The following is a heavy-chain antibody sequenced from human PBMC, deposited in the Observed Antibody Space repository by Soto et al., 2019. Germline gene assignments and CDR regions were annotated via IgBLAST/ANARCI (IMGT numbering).Heavy chain of an antibody. V-gene: IGHV4-61*03. CDR3: ARCPNWFDP. J-gene: IGHJ5*02. CDR2: ISYSGST. CDR1: GGSVSSGSYY. Sequence: QVQLQESGPGLVKPSETLSLTCTVSGGSVSSGSYYWSWIRQPPGKGLEWIGYISYSGSTNYNPSLQSRVTISVDPSKNHFSLKLSSVTAADTAVYYCARCPNWFDPWGQGTLVTVSS.